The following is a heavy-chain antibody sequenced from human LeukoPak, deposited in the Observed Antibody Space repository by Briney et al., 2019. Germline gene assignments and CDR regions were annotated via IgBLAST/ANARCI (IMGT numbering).Heavy chain of an antibody. D-gene: IGHD3-3*01. CDR3: ARDHFPGVTIFGVVTPFDY. Sequence: GGSLRLSCAASGFTFSDYYMSWIRQAPGKGLEWVSYISSSGSTIYYADSVKGRFTISRDNAKNSLYLQMNSLRAEDTAVYYCARDHFPGVTIFGVVTPFDYWGQGTLVTVSS. V-gene: IGHV3-11*04. CDR1: GFTFSDYY. CDR2: ISSSGSTI. J-gene: IGHJ4*02.